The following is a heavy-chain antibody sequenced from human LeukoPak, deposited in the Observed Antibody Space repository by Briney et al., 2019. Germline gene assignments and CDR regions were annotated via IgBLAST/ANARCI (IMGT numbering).Heavy chain of an antibody. CDR3: ARDFHYYDSSGYYPTSPY. V-gene: IGHV3-21*01. CDR1: GFTFSSYS. Sequence: GGSLRLSCAASGFTFSSYSMNWVRQAPGKGLEWVSSISSSSSYIYYADSVKGRFTISRDNAKNSLYLQMSSLRAEDTAVYYCARDFHYYDSSGYYPTSPYWGQGTLVTVSS. D-gene: IGHD3-22*01. CDR2: ISSSSSYI. J-gene: IGHJ4*02.